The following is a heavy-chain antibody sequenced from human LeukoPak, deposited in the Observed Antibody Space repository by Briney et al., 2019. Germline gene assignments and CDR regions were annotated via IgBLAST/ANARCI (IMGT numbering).Heavy chain of an antibody. CDR2: ISGSDGST. CDR3: AKDRVVTPYYFDY. D-gene: IGHD3-3*01. V-gene: IGHV3-23*01. Sequence: GGSLRLSCAASGFTFSSYAMSWVRQAPGKGLEWVSAISGSDGSTYYADSVKGRFTISRDNSKNTLYLQMNSLRAEDTAVYYCAKDRVVTPYYFDYWGQGTLVTVSS. J-gene: IGHJ4*02. CDR1: GFTFSSYA.